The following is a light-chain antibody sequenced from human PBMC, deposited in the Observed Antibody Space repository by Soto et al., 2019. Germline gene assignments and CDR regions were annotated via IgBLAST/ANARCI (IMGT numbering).Light chain of an antibody. CDR3: QQSYITPYT. Sequence: DIQMTQSPSSLSASVGDTVTITCRASQSISVHLNWYQQKPGKVPKLLIYAASNLQSGVPSRFSGCGSETDFALTISSLQPEDFATYYWQQSYITPYTFGQGTKLEIK. CDR1: QSISVH. V-gene: IGKV1-39*01. J-gene: IGKJ2*01. CDR2: AAS.